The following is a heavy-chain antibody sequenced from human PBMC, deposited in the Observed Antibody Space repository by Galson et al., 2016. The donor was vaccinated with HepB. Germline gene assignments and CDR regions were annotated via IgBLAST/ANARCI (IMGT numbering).Heavy chain of an antibody. Sequence: LRLSCAGSGFTFSSYSMNWVRQAPGKGLEWVSSISSSSTYIYYADSVKGRFTISRDNAKNSLYLQMNSLRAEDTAVYYCARDLTGFKKYYDFWSGYFYYYYGMDVWGQGTTVTVSS. J-gene: IGHJ6*02. CDR1: GFTFSSYS. V-gene: IGHV3-21*01. CDR2: ISSSSTYI. CDR3: ARDLTGFKKYYDFWSGYFYYYYGMDV. D-gene: IGHD3-3*01.